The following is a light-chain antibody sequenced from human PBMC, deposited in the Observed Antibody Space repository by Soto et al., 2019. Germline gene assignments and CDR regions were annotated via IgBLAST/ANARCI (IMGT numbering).Light chain of an antibody. V-gene: IGLV2-14*01. CDR3: SSYTSSSTYV. CDR2: DVS. CDR1: SSDAGGYNY. J-gene: IGLJ1*01. Sequence: QSVLTQPASVSGSPGQSITISRTGTSSDAGGYNYVSWYQQHPGKAPKLMIYDVSNRPSGVSNRFSGSKSGNTASLTISGLQAEDEADYYCSSYTSSSTYVFGTGTKVTVL.